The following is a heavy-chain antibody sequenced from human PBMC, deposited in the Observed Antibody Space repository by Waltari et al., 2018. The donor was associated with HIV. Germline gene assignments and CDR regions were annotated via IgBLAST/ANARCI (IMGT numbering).Heavy chain of an antibody. J-gene: IGHJ3*02. Sequence: ELQLVESGGGLVQPGGSLRLPCAARGFTLRSYCMHWARQAPGKGLVWVSCISSDGSTTNYADSVKGRLTISRDNAKNTLYLQMNSLRADDTAVYYCARENTMTYYDALDIWGQGTMVTVSS. V-gene: IGHV3-74*01. CDR3: ARENTMTYYDALDI. CDR1: GFTLRSYC. D-gene: IGHD4-17*01. CDR2: ISSDGSTT.